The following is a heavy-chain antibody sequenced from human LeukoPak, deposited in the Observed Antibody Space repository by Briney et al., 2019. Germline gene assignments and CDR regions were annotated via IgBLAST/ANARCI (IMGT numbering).Heavy chain of an antibody. CDR3: ALQRYGDYSNMDV. V-gene: IGHV4-39*01. CDR1: GGSIISSSYY. J-gene: IGHJ6*02. D-gene: IGHD4-17*01. CDR2: IYYSGST. Sequence: SETLSLTCTVSGGSIISSSYYWGWIRQPPGKGLEWIGTIYYSGSTYYNPSLKSRVTISVDTSKNQLSLKLSSVTATDTAVYYCALQRYGDYSNMDVWGRGTTVTVSS.